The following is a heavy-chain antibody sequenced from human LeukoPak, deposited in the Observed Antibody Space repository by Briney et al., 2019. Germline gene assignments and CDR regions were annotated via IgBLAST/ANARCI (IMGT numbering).Heavy chain of an antibody. V-gene: IGHV3-21*01. CDR3: ARARSSDY. Sequence: GGSLRLSCAASGFTFSSYSMNWVRQAPGKGLEWVSSISSSSSYIYHADSVKGRFTISRDNAKNSLYLQMNSLRAEDTAVYYCARARSSDYWGQGTLVTVSS. J-gene: IGHJ4*02. CDR1: GFTFSSYS. CDR2: ISSSSSYI.